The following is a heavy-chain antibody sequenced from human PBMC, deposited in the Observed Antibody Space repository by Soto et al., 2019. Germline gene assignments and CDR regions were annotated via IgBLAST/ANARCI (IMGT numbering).Heavy chain of an antibody. D-gene: IGHD5-12*01. CDR3: AATLRYSGYDPPRY. CDR1: GGTFSSYA. V-gene: IGHV1-69*06. CDR2: IIPIFGTA. J-gene: IGHJ4*02. Sequence: QVQLVQSGAEVKKPGSSVKVSCKASGGTFSSYAISWVRQAPGQGLEWMGGIIPIFGTANYAQKFEGRVTVSADKSTSTAYMELSSLRSEDTAVYYCAATLRYSGYDPPRYWGQGTLVTVSS.